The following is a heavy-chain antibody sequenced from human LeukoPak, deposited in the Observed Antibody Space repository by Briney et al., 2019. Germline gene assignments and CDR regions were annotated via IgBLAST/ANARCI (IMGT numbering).Heavy chain of an antibody. V-gene: IGHV4-59*08. CDR3: ARHLDSYSSGWYPPDGYYYMDV. CDR1: GDSMSSYY. D-gene: IGHD6-19*01. Sequence: SETLSLTCNVSGDSMSSYYWSWIRQPPGKGLEWIGYVYYSGSTYYNPSLKSRVTISVDTSKNQFSLKLSSVTAADTAVYYCARHLDSYSSGWYPPDGYYYMDVWGKGTTVTISS. CDR2: VYYSGST. J-gene: IGHJ6*03.